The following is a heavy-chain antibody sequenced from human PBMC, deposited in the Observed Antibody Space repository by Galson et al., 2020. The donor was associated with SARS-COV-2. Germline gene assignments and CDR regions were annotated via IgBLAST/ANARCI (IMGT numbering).Heavy chain of an antibody. V-gene: IGHV3-30*03. CDR1: GFPFSIYS. J-gene: IGHJ4*02. Sequence: TGGSLRLSCLSSGFPFSIYSMHWVRQAPDKGLEWVAHVSYDGGDKYYADSVKGRFTVSKDNSRNTLYLHMTNLRGDDTATYFCARDCMRHTCDRGGGLDWGRGTLVSVSS. CDR2: VSYDGGDK. CDR3: ARDCMRHTCDRGGGLD. D-gene: IGHD2-8*01.